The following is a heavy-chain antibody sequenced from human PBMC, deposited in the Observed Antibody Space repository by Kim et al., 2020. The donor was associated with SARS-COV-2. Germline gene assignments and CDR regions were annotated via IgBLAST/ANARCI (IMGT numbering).Heavy chain of an antibody. J-gene: IGHJ5*02. CDR3: ARDPRRDEGFFDL. CDR1: GFTFSDHY. Sequence: GGSLRLSCVASGFTFSDHYMAWVRQAPGKGLEWISYMSSSGLTIYYADSVKGRFTISRDNPRKSLYLQMDSLRADDTAVYYCARDPRRDEGFFDLWGQGT. V-gene: IGHV3-11*01. D-gene: IGHD2-21*01. CDR2: MSSSGLTI.